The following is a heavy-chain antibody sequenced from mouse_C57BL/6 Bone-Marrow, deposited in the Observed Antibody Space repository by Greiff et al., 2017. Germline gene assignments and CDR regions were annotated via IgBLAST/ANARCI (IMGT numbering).Heavy chain of an antibody. CDR1: GYTFTSYW. V-gene: IGHV1-72*01. CDR3: ASRYYGSSYRYFDV. Sequence: QVQLQQPGAELVKPGASVKLSCKASGYTFTSYWMNWVKQRPGRGLEWIGRIDPNSGGTKYNEKFKSKATLTVDKPSSTAYMQLSSLTSEDSAVYCCASRYYGSSYRYFDVWGTGATVTVST. D-gene: IGHD1-1*01. CDR2: IDPNSGGT. J-gene: IGHJ1*03.